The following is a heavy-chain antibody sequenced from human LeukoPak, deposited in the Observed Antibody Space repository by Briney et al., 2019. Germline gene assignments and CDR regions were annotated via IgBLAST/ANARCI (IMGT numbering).Heavy chain of an antibody. CDR3: ARSEVTTSSLDS. D-gene: IGHD4-17*01. Sequence: SETLSLTCTVSGYSSSTGNYCGWIRRPPGEGLGWIGSIYHSGSTYYNPSLKSRVTMSLDMSMHQFSLQLRSVPAADTAVYYCARSEVTTSSLDSWGQGTLVTVSS. V-gene: IGHV4-38-2*02. CDR1: GYSSSTGNY. CDR2: IYHSGST. J-gene: IGHJ4*02.